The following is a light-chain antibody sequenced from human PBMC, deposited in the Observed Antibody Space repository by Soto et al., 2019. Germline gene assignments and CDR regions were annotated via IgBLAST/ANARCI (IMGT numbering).Light chain of an antibody. CDR1: QDISNY. CDR2: DAS. V-gene: IGKV1-33*01. CDR3: QKYDNLP. J-gene: IGKJ4*01. Sequence: DIQMTQSPSSLSASVGDRVTITCQASQDISNYLNWYQQKPGKAPKLLIYDASNMETGVPSRFIGSGSGTDFTFTISSLQPQDIATYYCQKYDNLPFGGGTKVEIK.